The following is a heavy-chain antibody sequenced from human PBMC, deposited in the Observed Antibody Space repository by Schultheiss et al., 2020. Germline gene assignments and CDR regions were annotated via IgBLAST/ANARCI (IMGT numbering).Heavy chain of an antibody. J-gene: IGHJ4*02. Sequence: GGSLRLSCKGSGYSFTSYWIGWVRQMPGKGLEWMGRIDPTDSYTNYSPSFQGHVTLSTDKSISTAYLQWTSLRASDTAMYYCARLNANCTRTSCYYYFDYWGQGALVTVSS. CDR1: GYSFTSYW. CDR3: ARLNANCTRTSCYYYFDY. CDR2: IDPTDSYT. D-gene: IGHD2-2*01. V-gene: IGHV5-10-1*01.